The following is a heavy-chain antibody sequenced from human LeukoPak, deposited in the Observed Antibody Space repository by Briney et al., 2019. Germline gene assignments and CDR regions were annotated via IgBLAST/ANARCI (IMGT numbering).Heavy chain of an antibody. D-gene: IGHD3-22*01. CDR1: GASFSGYY. V-gene: IGHV4-34*01. CDR2: ISHSGGT. CDR3: ARTLDSSGYFRNFDY. Sequence: SETLSLTCAIYGASFSGYYWKWIRQPPGKGLEGVGEISHSGGTNYNTSIKSRVTISADTSKNQFSLTLSYMIAEDTAVYYCARTLDSSGYFRNFDYWGQGSLVTVSS. J-gene: IGHJ4*02.